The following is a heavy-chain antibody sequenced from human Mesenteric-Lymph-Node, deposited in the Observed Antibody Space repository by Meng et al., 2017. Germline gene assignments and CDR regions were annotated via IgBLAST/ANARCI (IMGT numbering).Heavy chain of an antibody. D-gene: IGHD3-9*01. V-gene: IGHV1-8*03. CDR2: MNPNSGNT. CDR1: GYTFTSYD. J-gene: IGHJ6*02. Sequence: ASVKVSCKASGYTFTSYDINWVRQATGQGLEWMGWMNPNSGNTGYAQKFQGGVTITRNTSISTAYMELSSLRSEDTAVYYCARGSPLSHYDILTGPSYYGMDVWGQGTTVTVSS. CDR3: ARGSPLSHYDILTGPSYYGMDV.